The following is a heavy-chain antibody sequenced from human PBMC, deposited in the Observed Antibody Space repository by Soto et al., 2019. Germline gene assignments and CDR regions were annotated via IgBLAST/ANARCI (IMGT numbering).Heavy chain of an antibody. Sequence: SETLSLTCAVSGGSISSSNWWSWVRQPPGTGLEWIGEIYHSGSTNYNPSLKSRVTISVDKSKNQFSLKLSSVTAADTAVYYCAVASTTGERFLFDYWGQGTLVTVSS. CDR2: IYHSGST. J-gene: IGHJ4*02. CDR3: AVASTTGERFLFDY. D-gene: IGHD1-26*01. V-gene: IGHV4-4*02. CDR1: GGSISSSNW.